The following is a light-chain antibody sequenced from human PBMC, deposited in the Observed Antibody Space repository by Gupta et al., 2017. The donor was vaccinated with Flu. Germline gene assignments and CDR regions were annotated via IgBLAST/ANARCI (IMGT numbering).Light chain of an antibody. Sequence: QSVLAQPPSASGTPGQRVTISCSGSSSNIGSNSVHWYQQVPGTAPKLLIYDNNQRPSGFPDRFSGSKSGTSASLAISGLQSEDEADYYCAAWDDSLNGHYVFGTGTEVTVL. CDR2: DNN. CDR3: AAWDDSLNGHYV. CDR1: SSNIGSNS. V-gene: IGLV1-44*01. J-gene: IGLJ1*01.